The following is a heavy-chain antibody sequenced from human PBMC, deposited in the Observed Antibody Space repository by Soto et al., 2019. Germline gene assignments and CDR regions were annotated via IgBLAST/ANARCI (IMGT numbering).Heavy chain of an antibody. CDR2: ISSSSSYI. CDR1: GFTFSSYS. D-gene: IGHD1-26*01. V-gene: IGHV3-21*01. J-gene: IGHJ5*02. CDR3: ARSPYSGSYEYT. Sequence: LRLSCAASGFTFSSYSMNWVRQAPGKGLEWVSSISSSSSYIYYADSVKGRFTISRDNAKNSLYLQMNSLRAEDTAVYYCARSPYSGSYEYTWGQGTLVTVSS.